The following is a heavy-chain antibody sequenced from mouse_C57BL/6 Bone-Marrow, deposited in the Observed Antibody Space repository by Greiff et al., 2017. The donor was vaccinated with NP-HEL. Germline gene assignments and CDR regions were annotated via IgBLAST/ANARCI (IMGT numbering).Heavy chain of an antibody. V-gene: IGHV1-69*01. CDR3: ARVYYYGRDWYFDV. D-gene: IGHD1-1*01. J-gene: IGHJ1*03. Sequence: QVQLQQPGAELVTPGASVKLSCKASGYTFTSYWMHWVKQRPGQGLEWIGEIDPSDSYTNYNQKFKGKSTLTVDKSSSTAYMQLSSLTSEDSAVYYCARVYYYGRDWYFDVWGTGTTVTVSS. CDR1: GYTFTSYW. CDR2: IDPSDSYT.